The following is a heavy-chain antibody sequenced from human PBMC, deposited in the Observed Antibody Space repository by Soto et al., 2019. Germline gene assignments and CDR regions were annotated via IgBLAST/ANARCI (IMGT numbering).Heavy chain of an antibody. CDR1: GFTFSTYT. J-gene: IGHJ4*02. CDR2: IYGSDSGT. V-gene: IGHV3-23*01. Sequence: PGGSLRLSCAASGFTFSTYTMNWVRQAPGKGLEWVSGIYGSDSGTYYADSVKGRFTISRDNSKNTLYLQMNSLRAEDTAVYYCAKDGEVVVAATSYYFDYWGQGTLVTVSS. D-gene: IGHD2-15*01. CDR3: AKDGEVVVAATSYYFDY.